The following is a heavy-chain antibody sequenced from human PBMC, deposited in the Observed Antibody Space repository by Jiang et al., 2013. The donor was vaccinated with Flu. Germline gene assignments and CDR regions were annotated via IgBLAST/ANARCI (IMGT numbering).Heavy chain of an antibody. Sequence: SQTLSLTCAISGDSVSSNGVAWNWIRQSPSRGLEWLGRTYYRSKWYNDYAVSVKSRIIIDPDTSKNQFSLQLNSVTPEDTAVYYCTRGRMSVFDIWGQGTMVTVSS. CDR3: TRGRMSVFDI. V-gene: IGHV6-1*01. CDR2: TYYRSKWYN. CDR1: GDSVSSNGVA. J-gene: IGHJ3*02. D-gene: IGHD2/OR15-2a*01.